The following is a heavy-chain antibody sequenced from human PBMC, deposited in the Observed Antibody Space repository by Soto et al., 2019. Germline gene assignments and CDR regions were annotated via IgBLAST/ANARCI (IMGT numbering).Heavy chain of an antibody. CDR2: MYHSGAT. CDR3: ARDLGTGTDY. J-gene: IGHJ4*02. CDR1: GDSITSSNW. Sequence: QVQLQESGPGLVKPSWTLSLTCAVSGDSITSSNWWSWVRQAPGKGREGIGEMYHSGATTHNPSLTGRATMSVDPANNHFSLKMTSVTAADTAVSFCARDLGTGTDYWGRGTLVTVAS. V-gene: IGHV4-4*02.